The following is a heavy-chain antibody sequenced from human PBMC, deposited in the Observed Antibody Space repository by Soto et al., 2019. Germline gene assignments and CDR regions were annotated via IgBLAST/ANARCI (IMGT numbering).Heavy chain of an antibody. CDR2: ISGSGDRT. D-gene: IGHD3-22*01. V-gene: IGHV3-23*01. J-gene: IGHJ4*02. CDR3: VKDDGGYPSTTPH. Sequence: EVQLLESGGGLVQPGGSLRLSCAASGITISNYPMSWVRQAPGKGLDWVSGISGSGDRTYYGDSAKGRFTISKDISKNSLSLQQDSLAVEDTAVYFCVKDDGGYPSTTPHWGQGTLVTVSS. CDR1: GITISNYP.